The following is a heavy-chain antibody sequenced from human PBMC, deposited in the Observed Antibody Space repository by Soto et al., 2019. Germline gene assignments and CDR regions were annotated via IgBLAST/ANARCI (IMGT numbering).Heavy chain of an antibody. D-gene: IGHD2-2*01. V-gene: IGHV4-34*01. J-gene: IGHJ4*02. CDR3: ARKDYIVVHKYPDY. CDR1: GGSFSGYY. Sequence: PSETLSLTCAVYGGSFSGYYWSWIRQPPGKGLEWIGEINHSGGTNYNPSLKSRVTISVDTSKNQFPLKLSSVTAADTAVYYCARKDYIVVHKYPDYCGQGTMVTV. CDR2: INHSGGT.